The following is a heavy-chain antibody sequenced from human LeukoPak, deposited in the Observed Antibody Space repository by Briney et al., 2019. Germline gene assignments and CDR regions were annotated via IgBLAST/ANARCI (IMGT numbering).Heavy chain of an antibody. CDR1: GFSFSSYW. CDR3: VSGFLQWLY. Sequence: GGTLRLSCAASGFSFSSYWMSWVRQAPGKGLEWVANINPDGSNMLYVDSVKGRFTISRDNAKNSLYLQMNNLRAEDTAVYFCVSGFLQWLYWGQGTLVTVSS. D-gene: IGHD3-3*01. J-gene: IGHJ4*02. V-gene: IGHV3-7*01. CDR2: INPDGSNM.